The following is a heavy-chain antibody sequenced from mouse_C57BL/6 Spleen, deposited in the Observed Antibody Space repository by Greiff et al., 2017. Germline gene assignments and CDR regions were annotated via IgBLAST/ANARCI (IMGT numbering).Heavy chain of an antibody. J-gene: IGHJ2*01. CDR1: GYTFTSYT. D-gene: IGHD1-1*01. V-gene: IGHV1-4*01. Sequence: QVHVKQSGAELARPGASVKMSCKASGYTFTSYTMHWVKQRPGQGLEWIGYINPSSGNTKYNQKFKDKATLTADKSSSTAYMQLSILTSEDSAVYYCARILATNYFDYWSQGTTLTVSS. CDR2: INPSSGNT. CDR3: ARILATNYFDY.